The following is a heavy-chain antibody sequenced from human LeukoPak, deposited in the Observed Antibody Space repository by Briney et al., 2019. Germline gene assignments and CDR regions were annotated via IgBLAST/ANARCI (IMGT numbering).Heavy chain of an antibody. Sequence: ASVKVSCKASGYTFTSYGISWVRQAPGQGLEWMGWVSAYNGNTNYAQKLQGRVTMTTDTSTSTAYMELRSLRSDDTAVYYCARGYTVTGNWYFDLWGRGTLVTVSS. V-gene: IGHV1-18*01. J-gene: IGHJ2*01. CDR3: ARGYTVTGNWYFDL. CDR2: VSAYNGNT. D-gene: IGHD4-17*01. CDR1: GYTFTSYG.